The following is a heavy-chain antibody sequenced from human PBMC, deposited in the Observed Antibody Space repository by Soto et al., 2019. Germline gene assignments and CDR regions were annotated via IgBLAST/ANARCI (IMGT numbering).Heavy chain of an antibody. J-gene: IGHJ4*02. CDR3: ASATFCSGGKYYCFDS. D-gene: IGHD2-15*01. CDR2: ISTYSGNT. CDR1: GYTFTNFG. V-gene: IGHV1-18*04. Sequence: QVQLVQSGAEVKKPGASVKVSCQALGYTFTNFGVSWVRQAPGQGLAWMGWISTYSGNTHYPQRLQRRVTMNTVTSARTTGRELRRLRSDATAVYYGASATFCSGGKYYCFDSWGQGTHVTDSS.